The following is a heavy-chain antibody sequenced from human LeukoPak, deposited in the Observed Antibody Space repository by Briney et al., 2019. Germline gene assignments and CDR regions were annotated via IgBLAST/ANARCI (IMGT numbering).Heavy chain of an antibody. V-gene: IGHV3-21*06. CDR3: AREGGYCSGGSCRFFDY. CDR2: ISPSSSYI. Sequence: GGSLRLSCAASGFTFSSSSMNWVPQAPGKGLKFVSSISPSSSYIYYADSVKGRFTISRDDAKNSLFLQMNSLRAEDTAVYYCAREGGYCSGGSCRFFDYWGQGTLVTVSS. J-gene: IGHJ4*02. D-gene: IGHD2-15*01. CDR1: GFTFSSSS.